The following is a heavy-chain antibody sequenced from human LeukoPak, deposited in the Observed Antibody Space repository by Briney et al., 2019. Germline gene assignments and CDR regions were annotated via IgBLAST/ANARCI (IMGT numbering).Heavy chain of an antibody. CDR2: INAGNGNT. CDR1: GYSFTSYW. V-gene: IGHV1-3*01. J-gene: IGHJ6*02. Sequence: GESLKISCKGSGYSFTSYWIGWVRQAPGQRLEWMGWINAGNGNTKYSQKFQGRVTITRDTSASTAYMELSSLRSEDTAVYYCARDGYGMDVWGQGTTVTVSS. CDR3: ARDGYGMDV.